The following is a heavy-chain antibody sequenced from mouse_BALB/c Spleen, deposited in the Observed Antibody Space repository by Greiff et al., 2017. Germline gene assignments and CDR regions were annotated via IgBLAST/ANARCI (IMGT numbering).Heavy chain of an antibody. Sequence: QVQLKESGAELVRPGSSVKISCKASGYAFSSYWMNWVKQRPGQGLEWIGQIYPGDGDTNYNGKFKGKATLTADKSSSTAYMQLSSLTSEDSAVYFCARSLLSDAMDYWGQGTSVTVSS. CDR3: ARSLLSDAMDY. J-gene: IGHJ4*01. CDR1: GYAFSSYW. D-gene: IGHD2-12*01. V-gene: IGHV1-80*01. CDR2: IYPGDGDT.